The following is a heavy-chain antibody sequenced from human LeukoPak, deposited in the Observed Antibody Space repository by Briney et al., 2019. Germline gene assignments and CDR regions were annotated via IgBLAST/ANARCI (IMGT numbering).Heavy chain of an antibody. J-gene: IGHJ5*02. V-gene: IGHV3-30*18. CDR2: ISYDGSNK. CDR1: GFTFSSYG. Sequence: PGGSLRLSCAASGFTFSSYGMHWVRQAPGKGLEWVAVISYDGSNKYYADSVKGRFTISRDNSKNTLYLQMNSLRAEDTAVYYCAKGPSCDFWSGYYLNNWFDPWGQGTLVTVSS. CDR3: AKGPSCDFWSGYYLNNWFDP. D-gene: IGHD3-3*01.